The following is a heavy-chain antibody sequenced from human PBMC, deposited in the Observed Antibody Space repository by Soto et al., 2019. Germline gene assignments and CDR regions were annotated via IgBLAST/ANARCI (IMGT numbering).Heavy chain of an antibody. CDR2: IYYSGST. D-gene: IGHD3-22*01. V-gene: IGHV4-39*01. CDR3: AYYYDSSGYSDS. J-gene: IGHJ4*02. Sequence: QLQLQESGPGLVKPSETLSLTCTVSGGSISSSSYYWGWIRQPPGKGLEWIGSIYYSGSTYYNPSLKSRVTISVDTSKNQFSLKLSSVTAADTAVYYCAYYYDSSGYSDSWGQGTLVTVSS. CDR1: GGSISSSSYY.